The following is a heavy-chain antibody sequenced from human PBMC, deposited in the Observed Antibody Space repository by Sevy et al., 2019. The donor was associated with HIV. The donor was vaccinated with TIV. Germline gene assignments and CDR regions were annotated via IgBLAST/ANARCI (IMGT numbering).Heavy chain of an antibody. CDR2: IYSAGNT. D-gene: IGHD3-3*01. Sequence: GGSLRLSCAASDFIVSSNYMSWVRQAPGKGLEWVSVIYSAGNTYYADSGKGRFTVFRDNSKNTLHLQMNSLRADDTAVYYCARDRAEGFYYFDYWGQGTLVTVSS. V-gene: IGHV3-53*01. CDR1: DFIVSSNY. CDR3: ARDRAEGFYYFDY. J-gene: IGHJ4*02.